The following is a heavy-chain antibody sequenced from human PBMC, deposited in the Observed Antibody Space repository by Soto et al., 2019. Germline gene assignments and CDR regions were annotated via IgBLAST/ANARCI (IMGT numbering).Heavy chain of an antibody. D-gene: IGHD6-13*01. CDR1: GGSISSYY. V-gene: IGHV4-59*01. CDR3: ARAEYCIAAAGKGVDLVYGMDV. CDR2: IYYSGST. J-gene: IGHJ6*02. Sequence: PSETLSLTCTVSGGSISSYYWSWIRQPPGKGLEWIGYIYYSGSTNYNPSLKSRVTISVDTAKNQFSLKLSSVTAADTAVYDCARAEYCIAAAGKGVDLVYGMDVWGQGTTVTVSS.